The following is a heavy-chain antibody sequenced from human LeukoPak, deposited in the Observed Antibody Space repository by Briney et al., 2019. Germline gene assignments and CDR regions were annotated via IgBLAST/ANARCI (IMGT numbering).Heavy chain of an antibody. CDR1: GGSISSGDYY. CDR3: ARGSEGRFLEWLAGDI. Sequence: SETLSLTRTVSGGSISSGDYYWSWIRQPPGKGLEWIGYIYYSGSTYYNPSLKSRVTISVDTSKNQFSLKLSSVTAADTAVYYCARGSEGRFLEWLAGDIWGQGTMVTVSS. CDR2: IYYSGST. V-gene: IGHV4-30-4*01. J-gene: IGHJ3*02. D-gene: IGHD3-3*01.